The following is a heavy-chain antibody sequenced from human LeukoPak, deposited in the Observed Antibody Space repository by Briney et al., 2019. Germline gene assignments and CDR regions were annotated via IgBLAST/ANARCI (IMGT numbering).Heavy chain of an antibody. Sequence: GGSLRLSCAASGFTFSSYWIHWVRQAPGKGLVWVSRINTDGNTIDYADSVKGRFTVSRDNAKNTLFLQMNSLRAEDTAVYYCAKDRSTVAYYFDYWGQGTLVTVSS. D-gene: IGHD4-17*01. V-gene: IGHV3-74*01. J-gene: IGHJ4*02. CDR2: INTDGNTI. CDR3: AKDRSTVAYYFDY. CDR1: GFTFSSYW.